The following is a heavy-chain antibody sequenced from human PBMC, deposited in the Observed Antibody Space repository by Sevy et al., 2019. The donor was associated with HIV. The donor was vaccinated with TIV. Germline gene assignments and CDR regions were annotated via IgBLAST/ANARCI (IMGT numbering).Heavy chain of an antibody. CDR3: ALEYFGYSSG. D-gene: IGHD6-19*01. Sequence: GGSLRLSCAASGFTVSSNYMSWVRQAPGKGLEWVSVIYSGGSTYYADSVKDRFTISRDNSKNTLYLQMNSLRAEDTAVYYCALEYFGYSSGWGQGTLVTVSS. V-gene: IGHV3-53*01. CDR1: GFTVSSNY. J-gene: IGHJ4*02. CDR2: IYSGGST.